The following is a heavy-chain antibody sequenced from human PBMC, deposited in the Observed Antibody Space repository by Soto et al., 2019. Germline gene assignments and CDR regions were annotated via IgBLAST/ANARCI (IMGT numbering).Heavy chain of an antibody. CDR2: ISAYNENR. D-gene: IGHD1-20*01. CDR3: ARDPPITGSLRGTPLMDV. V-gene: IGHV1-18*01. J-gene: IGHJ6*02. Sequence: QIQLVQSGPEVKKPGASVKVSGKAFGYSFTSYGISWVRQAPGQGLEWMGWISAYNENRNYAQKFQGRVTLTTDTSTTTAYMELRGLTSDDTAVYYCARDPPITGSLRGTPLMDVWGQGTTVTVSS. CDR1: GYSFTSYG.